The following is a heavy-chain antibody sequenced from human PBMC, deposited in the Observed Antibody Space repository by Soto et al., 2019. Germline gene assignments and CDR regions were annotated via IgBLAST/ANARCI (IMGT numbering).Heavy chain of an antibody. CDR3: ARDPSYYYGGNSYYYGMDV. J-gene: IGHJ6*02. D-gene: IGHD4-17*01. Sequence: SETLSLTCTVSGGSISSYYWSWIRQPPRKGLEWIGYIYYSGSTNYNPSLKGRVTISVDTSKNQFSLKLSSVTAADTAVYYCARDPSYYYGGNSYYYGMDVWGQGTTVTVSS. CDR2: IYYSGST. V-gene: IGHV4-59*01. CDR1: GGSISSYY.